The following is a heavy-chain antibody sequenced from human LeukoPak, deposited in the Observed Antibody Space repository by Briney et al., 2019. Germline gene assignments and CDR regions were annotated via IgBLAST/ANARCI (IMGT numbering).Heavy chain of an antibody. D-gene: IGHD3-3*01. Sequence: PSETLSLTCAVCGGSFSGYYWSWIRQPPGKGLEWIGEINHSGSTNYNPSLKSRVTISVDTSKNQFSLKLSSVTAADTAVYYCARDRYDFWSGFDYWGQGTLVTVSS. V-gene: IGHV4-34*01. CDR2: INHSGST. CDR1: GGSFSGYY. J-gene: IGHJ4*02. CDR3: ARDRYDFWSGFDY.